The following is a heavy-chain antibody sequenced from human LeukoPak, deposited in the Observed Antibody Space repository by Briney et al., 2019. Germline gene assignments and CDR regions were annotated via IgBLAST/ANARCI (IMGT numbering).Heavy chain of an antibody. Sequence: SETLSLTCAVYGGSFSGYYWSWIRQPPGKGLEWVGEINHSGSTNYNPSLKSRVTISVDTSKNQFSLKLSSVTAADTAVYYCARGRVLTGYYYYYMDVWGKGTTVTVSS. CDR3: ARGRVLTGYYYYYMDV. V-gene: IGHV4-34*01. CDR1: GGSFSGYY. CDR2: INHSGST. D-gene: IGHD3-9*01. J-gene: IGHJ6*03.